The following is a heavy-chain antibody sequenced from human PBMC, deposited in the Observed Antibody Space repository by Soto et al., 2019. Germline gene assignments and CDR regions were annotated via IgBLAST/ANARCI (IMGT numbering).Heavy chain of an antibody. D-gene: IGHD6-13*01. CDR3: ARGGHNSGWFRTFDF. CDR1: GGTFTRDA. Sequence: QVQLVQSGAEVKEPGSSVTVSCKSTGGTFTRDAISWVRQAPGQGLEWLGVIIPVLGPPIYVPKFQGRVTIAADESTSTAHLELNNLRSEDTAMYYCARGGHNSGWFRTFDFWGQGTLVSVSS. J-gene: IGHJ4*02. CDR2: IIPVLGPP. V-gene: IGHV1-69*01.